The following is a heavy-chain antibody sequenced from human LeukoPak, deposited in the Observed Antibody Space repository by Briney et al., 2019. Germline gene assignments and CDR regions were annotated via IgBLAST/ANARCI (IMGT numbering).Heavy chain of an antibody. Sequence: ASVKVSCKASGGTFSNYAISWVRQAPGQGLEWMGGIIPIFGTANYAQKFQGRVTITTDESTSTAYMELSSLRSEDTAVYYCARVVYYDSSGYWEYFDYWGQGTLVTVSS. J-gene: IGHJ4*02. D-gene: IGHD3-22*01. CDR1: GGTFSNYA. CDR3: ARVVYYDSSGYWEYFDY. CDR2: IIPIFGTA. V-gene: IGHV1-69*05.